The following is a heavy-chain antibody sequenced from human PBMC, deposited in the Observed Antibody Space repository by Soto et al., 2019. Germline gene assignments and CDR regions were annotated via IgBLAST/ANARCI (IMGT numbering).Heavy chain of an antibody. D-gene: IGHD6-13*01. CDR3: ARDLGYSSSWYGGDAFDI. Sequence: SVKVSCKASGGTFSSYAISWVRQAPGQGLEWMGGIIPIFGTANYAQKFQGRVTITADESTSTAYMELSSLRSEDTAVYYCARDLGYSSSWYGGDAFDIWGQGTMVTVS. V-gene: IGHV1-69*13. CDR1: GGTFSSYA. J-gene: IGHJ3*02. CDR2: IIPIFGTA.